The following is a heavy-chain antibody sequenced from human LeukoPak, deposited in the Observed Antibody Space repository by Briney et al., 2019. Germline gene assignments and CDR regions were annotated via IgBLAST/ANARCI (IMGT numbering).Heavy chain of an antibody. J-gene: IGHJ6*03. Sequence: PSQTLSLTCTVSGGSISSGSYYWSWIRQPAGKGLEWIGRIYTGGSTNYNPSRKRRVTISMDTSKNQFSLKLSSVTAADTAVYYCATSILTDSYTYFYYMHVWGKGTTVTISS. CDR3: ATSILTDSYTYFYYMHV. D-gene: IGHD3-9*01. V-gene: IGHV4-61*02. CDR2: IYTGGST. CDR1: GGSISSGSYY.